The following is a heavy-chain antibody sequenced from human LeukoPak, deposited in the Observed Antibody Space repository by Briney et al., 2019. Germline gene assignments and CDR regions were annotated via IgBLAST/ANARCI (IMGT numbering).Heavy chain of an antibody. CDR2: ISWNSGSI. CDR3: AKAGTYYYDSSGRYFDY. D-gene: IGHD3-22*01. J-gene: IGHJ4*02. V-gene: IGHV3-9*01. CDR1: GFTFDDYA. Sequence: PGGSLRLSCAASGFTFDDYAMHWVRQAPGKGLEWVSGISWNSGSIGYADSVKGRFTISRDNAKNSLYLQMNSLRAEDTAVYYCAKAGTYYYDSSGRYFDYWGQGTLVTVSS.